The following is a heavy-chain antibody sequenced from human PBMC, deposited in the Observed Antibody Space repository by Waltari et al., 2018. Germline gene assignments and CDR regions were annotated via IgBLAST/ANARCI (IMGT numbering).Heavy chain of an antibody. CDR1: GGTFSSYA. Sequence: QVQLVQSGAEVKKPGSSVKVSCKASGGTFSSYAISWVRQAPGQGLEWMGGIIPIFGTANYAQKCQGRVTITADESTSTAYMELSSLRSEDTAVYYCARGQGSYYDFWSGYFDYWGQGTLVTVSS. V-gene: IGHV1-69*01. J-gene: IGHJ4*02. D-gene: IGHD3-3*01. CDR3: ARGQGSYYDFWSGYFDY. CDR2: IIPIFGTA.